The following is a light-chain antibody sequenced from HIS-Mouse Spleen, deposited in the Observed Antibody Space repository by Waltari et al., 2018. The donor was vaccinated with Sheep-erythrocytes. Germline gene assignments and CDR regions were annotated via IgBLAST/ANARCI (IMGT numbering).Light chain of an antibody. CDR1: SSDVGGYNY. Sequence: QSALTQPPSASGSPGQSVTISCTGTSSDVGGYNYVSWYQKHPGKAPKLMLYEVSKRPAGVRDRFSGYKSGSTASLTVSGLQAEDEADYYCSSYAGSNNWVFGGGTKLTVL. CDR2: EVS. J-gene: IGLJ3*02. CDR3: SSYAGSNNWV. V-gene: IGLV2-8*01.